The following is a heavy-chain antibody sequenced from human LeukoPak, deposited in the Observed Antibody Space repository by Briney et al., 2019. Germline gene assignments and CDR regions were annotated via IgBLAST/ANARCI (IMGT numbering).Heavy chain of an antibody. J-gene: IGHJ4*02. Sequence: GGSLRLSCAASGFTVRSNYMSWVRQAPGKGLEWVSIIYNDGGTYYADSVKGRFTISRDNSKNTLFLQMDSLRAEDTAVYFCARLYYDILTAIRNWGQGTLVTVSS. CDR1: GFTVRSNY. CDR3: ARLYYDILTAIRN. D-gene: IGHD3-9*01. CDR2: IYNDGGT. V-gene: IGHV3-53*01.